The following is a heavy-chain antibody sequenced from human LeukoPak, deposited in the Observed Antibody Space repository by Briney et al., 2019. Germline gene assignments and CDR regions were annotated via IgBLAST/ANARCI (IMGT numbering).Heavy chain of an antibody. CDR3: ARDYGSGWLRIYGMDV. CDR2: IIPIFGTA. V-gene: IGHV1-69*13. D-gene: IGHD6-19*01. J-gene: IGHJ6*02. CDR1: GGTFSSYA. Sequence: GASVKASCKASGGTFSSYAISWVRQAPGQGLEWMGGIIPIFGTANYAQKFQGRVTITADESTSTAYMELSSLRSEDTAVYYCARDYGSGWLRIYGMDVWGQGTTVTVSS.